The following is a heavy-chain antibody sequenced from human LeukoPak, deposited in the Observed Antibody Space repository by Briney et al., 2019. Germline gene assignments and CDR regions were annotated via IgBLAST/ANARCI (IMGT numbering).Heavy chain of an antibody. CDR1: GFTFSSYS. D-gene: IGHD2-15*01. J-gene: IGHJ4*02. CDR2: ISSSSSYI. CDR3: ARDRVVVVAATIFDY. V-gene: IGHV3-21*01. Sequence: GGSPRLSCAASGFTFSSYSMNWVRQAPGKGLEWVSSISSSSSYIYYADSVKGRFTISRDNAKNSLYLQMNSLRAEDTAAYYCARDRVVVVAATIFDYWGQGTLVTVSS.